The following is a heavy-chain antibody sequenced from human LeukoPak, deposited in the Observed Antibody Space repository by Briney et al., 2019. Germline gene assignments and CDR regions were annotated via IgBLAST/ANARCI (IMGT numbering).Heavy chain of an antibody. CDR2: IIPILGIA. Sequence: SVKVSCKASGGTFSSYAISWVRQAPGQGLEWMGRIIPILGIANYAQKFQGRVTITADKSTSTAYMELSSLRSEDTAVYYCAREGQWGYSEASFLDWWGQGTLVTVSS. CDR1: GGTFSSYA. J-gene: IGHJ4*02. V-gene: IGHV1-69*04. CDR3: AREGQWGYSEASFLDW. D-gene: IGHD2-21*01.